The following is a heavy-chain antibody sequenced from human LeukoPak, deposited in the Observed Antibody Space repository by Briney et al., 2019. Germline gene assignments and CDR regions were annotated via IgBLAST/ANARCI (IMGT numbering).Heavy chain of an antibody. CDR3: ARDSPKNYYYYGMDV. Sequence: GGSLRLYCAASGFTLSEYYMSWNRQAPGKGLEWVSYISPGSTTIYYADSVKGRFTISRDNAKNSLYLQMNNLRAEDTAIYYCARDSPKNYYYYGMDVWGQGTTVTVSS. CDR1: GFTLSEYY. V-gene: IGHV3-11*01. CDR2: ISPGSTTI. J-gene: IGHJ6*02.